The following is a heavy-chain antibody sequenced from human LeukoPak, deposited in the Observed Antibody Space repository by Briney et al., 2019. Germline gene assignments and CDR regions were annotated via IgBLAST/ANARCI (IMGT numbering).Heavy chain of an antibody. J-gene: IGHJ4*02. CDR1: AFIFSGHW. CDR2: IKPKTDGETT. CDR3: ITPLPYSAQ. Sequence: GGSLRLSCEGSAFIFSGHWMNWVRQTPGKGLEWVGRIKPKTDGETTEYAAPVKDRFSISRDDSKSVMYLQMNSLKTEDTAVYYCITPLPYSAQGGQGTLVTVSS. V-gene: IGHV3-15*07. D-gene: IGHD2-21*01.